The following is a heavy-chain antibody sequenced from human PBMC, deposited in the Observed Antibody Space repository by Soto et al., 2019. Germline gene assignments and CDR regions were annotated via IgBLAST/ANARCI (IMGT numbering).Heavy chain of an antibody. V-gene: IGHV1-18*04. CDR3: VLGGLETGYYRDMDY. D-gene: IGHD3-9*01. CDR1: GYTFKNFG. CDR2: ISAYNGDT. Sequence: QDHPVQSGAEVKKPGASAKVSCKASGYTFKNFGINWVRQAPGRGLEWVAWISAYNGDTSYAQHFQGRVTVTTETLTNTAYMELRSLRPDDTAVYFCVLGGLETGYYRDMDYWGQGTLVSVSS. J-gene: IGHJ4*02.